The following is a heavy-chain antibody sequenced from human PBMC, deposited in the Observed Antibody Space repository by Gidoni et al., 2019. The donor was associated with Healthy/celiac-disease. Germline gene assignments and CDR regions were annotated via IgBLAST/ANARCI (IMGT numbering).Heavy chain of an antibody. J-gene: IGHJ6*02. Sequence: GVVQPGRSLRLSCAASGFTFSSYGMHWVRQAPGKGLEWVAVIWYDGSNKYYADSVKGRFTISRDNSKNTLYLQMNSLRAEDTAVYYCARDGGTHCSSTSCYSGYYYGMDVWGQGTTVTVSS. D-gene: IGHD2-2*01. CDR2: IWYDGSNK. V-gene: IGHV3-33*01. CDR3: ARDGGTHCSSTSCYSGYYYGMDV. CDR1: GFTFSSYG.